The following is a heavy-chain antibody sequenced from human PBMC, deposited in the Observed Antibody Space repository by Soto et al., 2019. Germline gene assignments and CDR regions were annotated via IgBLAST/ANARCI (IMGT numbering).Heavy chain of an antibody. CDR1: GFTFSDYY. CDR2: ISSSGSTI. Sequence: GGSLRLSCAASGFTFSDYYMSWIRQAPGKGLEWVSYISSSGSTIYYADSVKGRFTISRDNAKNSLYLQMNSLRAEDTAVYYCARAWAYCGGDCSYDAFDIWGQGTMVTVSS. CDR3: ARAWAYCGGDCSYDAFDI. J-gene: IGHJ3*02. D-gene: IGHD2-21*01. V-gene: IGHV3-11*01.